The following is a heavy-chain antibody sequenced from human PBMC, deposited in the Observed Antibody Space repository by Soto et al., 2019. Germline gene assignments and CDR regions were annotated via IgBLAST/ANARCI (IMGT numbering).Heavy chain of an antibody. CDR3: AKDAVYGDGLWLAAN. V-gene: IGHV3-23*01. CDR2: MTGSGGDI. CDR1: GFTFSKYA. Sequence: EVQLLESGGGLVQPGASLRLSCAASGFTFSKYAMMWVRQSPGKGQEWVAGMTGSGGDIRYADSVKGRFTISKDNSKNTLYLQMNSLRVEDTAMYYCAKDAVYGDGLWLAANWGQGTLVTVSS. D-gene: IGHD2-21*02. J-gene: IGHJ4*02.